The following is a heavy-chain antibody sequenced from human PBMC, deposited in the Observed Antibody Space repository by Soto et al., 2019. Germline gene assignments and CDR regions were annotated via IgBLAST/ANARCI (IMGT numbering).Heavy chain of an antibody. J-gene: IGHJ6*03. CDR1: GFTFSDYY. V-gene: IGHV3-11*01. CDR3: ASSDCLRGYDVGYYYYYMDV. CDR2: ISSSGSTI. Sequence: QVQLVESGGGLVKPGGSLRLSCAASGFTFSDYYMSWIRQAPGKGLEWVSYISSSGSTIYYADSVTGRFTISRDNAKNPLYLDMNSLGGEDTGVYACASSDCLRGYDVGYYYYYMDVWGKGTTVTVSS. D-gene: IGHD3-3*01.